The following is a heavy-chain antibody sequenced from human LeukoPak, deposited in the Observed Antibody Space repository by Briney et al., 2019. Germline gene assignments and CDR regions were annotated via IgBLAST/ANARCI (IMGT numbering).Heavy chain of an antibody. CDR1: GYTLTELS. V-gene: IGHV1-24*01. J-gene: IGHJ4*02. CDR3: ATPKPTGYSSSWFDY. CDR2: FDPEDGET. Sequence: ASVKVSCKVSGYTLTELSMHWVRQAPGKGLEWMGGFDPEDGETIYAQKFQGRVTMTEDTSTDTAYMELSSLRSEDTAVYYCATPKPTGYSSSWFDYWGQGTQVTVSS. D-gene: IGHD6-13*01.